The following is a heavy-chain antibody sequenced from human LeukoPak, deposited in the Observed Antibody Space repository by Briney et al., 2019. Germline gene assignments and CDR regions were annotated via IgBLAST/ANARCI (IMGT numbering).Heavy chain of an antibody. J-gene: IGHJ4*02. V-gene: IGHV1-69*13. CDR2: IIPIFGTA. D-gene: IGHD5-18*01. CDR3: ASPARGYSYGYGY. Sequence: SVKVSCKASGGTFSSYAISWVRRAPRQGLEWMGGIIPIFGTANYAQKFQGRVTITADESTSTAYMELSSLRSEDTAVYYCASPARGYSYGYGYWGQGTPVTVSS. CDR1: GGTFSSYA.